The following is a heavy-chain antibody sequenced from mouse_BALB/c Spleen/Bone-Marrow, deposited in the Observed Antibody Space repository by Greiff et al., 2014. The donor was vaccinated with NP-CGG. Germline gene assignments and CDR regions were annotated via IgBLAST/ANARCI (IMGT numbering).Heavy chain of an antibody. Sequence: QVQLQQSGAELVRPGASVKLSCKASGYTFTSYWINWVKQRPGQGLEWIGNIYPSDSYTNYNQKFKDKATLTVDKSSSTAYMQPSIPPTEVSAVYYCTSSYGSSHEYYFDYWGQGTTLTVSS. D-gene: IGHD1-1*01. CDR1: GYTFTSYW. V-gene: IGHV1-69*02. J-gene: IGHJ2*01. CDR3: TSSYGSSHEYYFDY. CDR2: IYPSDSYT.